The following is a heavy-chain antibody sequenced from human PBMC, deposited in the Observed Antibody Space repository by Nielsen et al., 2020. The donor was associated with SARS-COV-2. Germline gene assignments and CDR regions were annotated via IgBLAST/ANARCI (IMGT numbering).Heavy chain of an antibody. CDR2: ISWNSGSI. V-gene: IGHV3-9*01. J-gene: IGHJ4*02. Sequence: SLKISCAASGFTFDDYAMNWVRQAPGKGLEWVSGISWNSGSIGYADSVKGRFTISRDNAKNSLYLQMNSLRAEDTALYYCAKDTSIVVVPAATFDYWGQGTLVTVSS. CDR1: GFTFDDYA. D-gene: IGHD2-2*01. CDR3: AKDTSIVVVPAATFDY.